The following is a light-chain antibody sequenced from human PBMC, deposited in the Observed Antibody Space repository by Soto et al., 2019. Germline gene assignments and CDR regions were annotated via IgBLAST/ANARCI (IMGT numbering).Light chain of an antibody. Sequence: DIQMTQSPSSLSASVGDRVTITCRASQDVNNALSWYQQKPGKAPKVLIYDASRLADGVPSRFSGGGSGTDFTFTISSLQPEDIATYYCQQYDGLLWTFGQGTKVEVK. CDR3: QQYDGLLWT. V-gene: IGKV1-33*01. CDR1: QDVNNA. CDR2: DAS. J-gene: IGKJ1*01.